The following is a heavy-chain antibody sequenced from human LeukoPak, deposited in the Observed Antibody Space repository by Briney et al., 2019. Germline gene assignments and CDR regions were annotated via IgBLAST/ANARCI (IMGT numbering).Heavy chain of an antibody. V-gene: IGHV4-59*01. CDR2: IYYSGST. CDR1: GGSISSYY. Sequence: SETLSLTCTVSGGSISSYYWSWIRQPPGKGLEWIGYIYYSGSTNYNPSLKSRVTISVDTSKNQFSLKLSSVTAADTAVYYCAREILHRYYDSSGYSDYWGQGTLVTVSS. D-gene: IGHD3-22*01. J-gene: IGHJ4*02. CDR3: AREILHRYYDSSGYSDY.